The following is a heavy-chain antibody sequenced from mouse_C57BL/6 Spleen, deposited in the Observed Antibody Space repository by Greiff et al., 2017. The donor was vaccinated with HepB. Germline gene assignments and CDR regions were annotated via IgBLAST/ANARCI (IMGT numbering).Heavy chain of an antibody. Sequence: QVQLQQPGAELVKPGASVKLSCKASGYTFTSYWMHWVKQRPGQGLEWIGMIHPNSGSTNYNEKFKSKATLTVDKSSSTAYMQLSSLTSEDSAVYYCARSVATTVVAPYWYFDVWGTGTTVTVSS. CDR1: GYTFTSYW. J-gene: IGHJ1*03. CDR2: IHPNSGST. D-gene: IGHD1-1*01. CDR3: ARSVATTVVAPYWYFDV. V-gene: IGHV1-64*01.